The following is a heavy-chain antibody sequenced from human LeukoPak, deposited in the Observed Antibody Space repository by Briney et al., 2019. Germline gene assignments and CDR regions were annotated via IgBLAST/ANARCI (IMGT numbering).Heavy chain of an antibody. J-gene: IGHJ3*02. CDR3: AKGYSGSFNAFDI. V-gene: IGHV3-23*01. CDR2: ISGSGDTT. Sequence: GGSLRLSCATSGFTLRSYVMRWVRQAPGKGLEWVSGISGSGDTTYYADSVKGRFTISRDNSKNTLYLQMNSLRAEDTAVYYCAKGYSGSFNAFDIWGQGTMVTVSS. D-gene: IGHD5-12*01. CDR1: GFTLRSYV.